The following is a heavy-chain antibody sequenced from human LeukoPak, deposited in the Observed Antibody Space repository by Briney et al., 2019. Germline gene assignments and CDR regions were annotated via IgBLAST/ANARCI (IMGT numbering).Heavy chain of an antibody. CDR1: GFTFSTYT. CDR3: ARVGTSTWYVLYYFDY. J-gene: IGHJ4*02. Sequence: PGGSLRLSCAASGFTFSTYTINWVRQAPGKGLAWDSPIRTSSHYMYYADSVKGRFTISRDDAKNSLYLQKDSLRAEDTAVYYCARVGTSTWYVLYYFDYWGPGTLVTVSS. V-gene: IGHV3-21*01. D-gene: IGHD6-13*01. CDR2: IRTSSHYM.